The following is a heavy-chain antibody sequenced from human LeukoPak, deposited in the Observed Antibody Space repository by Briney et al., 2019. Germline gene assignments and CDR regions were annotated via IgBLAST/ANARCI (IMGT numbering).Heavy chain of an antibody. J-gene: IGHJ4*02. D-gene: IGHD6-13*01. V-gene: IGHV3-30*18. CDR3: AKDWEDSSRWYYFDY. Sequence: GGSLRLSCAAPGFTFNNYGMHWVRQAPGKGLEWVALISYDGSNKYHADSVKGRFTISRDNSKNTLYLQMNSLRPEDTAVHYCAKDWEDSSRWYYFDYWGQGTLVTVSS. CDR1: GFTFNNYG. CDR2: ISYDGSNK.